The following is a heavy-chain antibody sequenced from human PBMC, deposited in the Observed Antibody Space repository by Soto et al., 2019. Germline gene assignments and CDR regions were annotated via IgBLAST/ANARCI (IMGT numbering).Heavy chain of an antibody. J-gene: IGHJ6*03. CDR2: ISSSSSTI. CDR1: GFTFSSYS. V-gene: IGHV3-48*01. CDR3: ARGSGVAYYYMDV. D-gene: IGHD3-3*01. Sequence: EVQLVESGGGLVQPGGSLRLSCAASGFTFSSYSMNWVRRAPGKGLEWVSYISSSSSTIYYADSVKGRFTISRDNAKNSLYLQMNSLRAEDTAVYYCARGSGVAYYYMDVWGKGTTVTVSS.